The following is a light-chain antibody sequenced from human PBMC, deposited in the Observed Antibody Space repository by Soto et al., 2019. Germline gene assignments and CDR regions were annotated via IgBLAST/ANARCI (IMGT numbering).Light chain of an antibody. Sequence: IQMTQSPSSLSASVGDRVTITCQASQDISKNXNWYQQKPGKAPNLLIYDASSLQTGVPSRFSGSGSATHFTFTXSSLQPEDIATYFCQQYDNLLPITFGQGTRLEIK. J-gene: IGKJ5*01. CDR2: DAS. CDR3: QQYDNLLPIT. CDR1: QDISKN. V-gene: IGKV1-33*01.